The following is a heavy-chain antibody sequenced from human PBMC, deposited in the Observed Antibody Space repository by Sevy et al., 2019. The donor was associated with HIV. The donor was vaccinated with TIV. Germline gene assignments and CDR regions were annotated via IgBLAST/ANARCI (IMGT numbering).Heavy chain of an antibody. D-gene: IGHD2-21*02. CDR2: ISPDGINK. CDR3: ATHYCGTFNCGPDSWGKSLDV. CDR1: GVSFSRDP. Sequence: GGSLRLSCTASGVSFSRDPVHWVRQAPDKGLEWLAIISPDGINKVYADSVKGRFTMSRDNRKNTVSLQLSGLRVDETGLYYCATHYCGTFNCGPDSWGKSLDVWGRGTTVTVSS. J-gene: IGHJ6*02. V-gene: IGHV3-30*14.